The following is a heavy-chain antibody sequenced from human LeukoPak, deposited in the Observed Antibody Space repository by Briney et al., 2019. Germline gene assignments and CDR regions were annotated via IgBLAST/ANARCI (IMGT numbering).Heavy chain of an antibody. V-gene: IGHV1-69*05. CDR1: GYSFTSYW. CDR2: IVPIFGTA. D-gene: IGHD3-22*01. Sequence: KISCKGSGYSFTSYWIGWVRQAPGQGLEWMGRIVPIFGTANYAQKFQGRVTITTDESTSTAYMELSSLRSEDTAVYYCARGDYDSSGYYYNWGQGTLVTVSS. J-gene: IGHJ4*02. CDR3: ARGDYDSSGYYYN.